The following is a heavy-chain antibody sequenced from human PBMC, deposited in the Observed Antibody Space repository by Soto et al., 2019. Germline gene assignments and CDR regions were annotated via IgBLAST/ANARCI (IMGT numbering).Heavy chain of an antibody. CDR3: ARVSRHVVPADYNWFDP. J-gene: IGHJ5*02. Sequence: SETLSLTCTVSGDSISRSYWSWIRQSPGKGLEWIGHIYDSGDTDYNPSLKSRVTISVDTPKNQFSLKLRSVTAADTAIYYCARVSRHVVPADYNWFDPWGPGTLVTVSS. V-gene: IGHV4-59*01. D-gene: IGHD2-2*01. CDR2: IYDSGDT. CDR1: GDSISRSY.